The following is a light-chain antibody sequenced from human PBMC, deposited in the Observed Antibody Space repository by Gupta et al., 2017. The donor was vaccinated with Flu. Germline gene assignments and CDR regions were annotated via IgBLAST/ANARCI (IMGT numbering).Light chain of an antibody. CDR1: PSLVCAGPHSY. V-gene: IGKV2-28*01. CDR3: LHTSNLPYT. Sequence: RASLACTSSPSLVCAGPHSYLHWFLQHPGQPPQLLITLGSSRASGVPSRFSASGSGTDFTLTIRSLEAVDAGMYYCLHTSNLPYTFGEGTKMEI. CDR2: LGS. J-gene: IGKJ2*01.